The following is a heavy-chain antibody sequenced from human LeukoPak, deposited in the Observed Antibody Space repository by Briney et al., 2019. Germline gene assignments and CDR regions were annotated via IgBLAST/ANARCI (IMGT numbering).Heavy chain of an antibody. CDR3: AKGLTYYDILTSYYIDYYYYGMDV. CDR2: ISGSGGST. Sequence: GGSLRLSCAASGFTFSSYAMSWVRQAPGKGLEWVSAISGSGGSTYYADSVKGRFTISRDNSKNTLYLQMNSLRAEDTAVYYCAKGLTYYDILTSYYIDYYYYGMDVWGQGTTVTVSS. J-gene: IGHJ6*02. D-gene: IGHD3-9*01. CDR1: GFTFSSYA. V-gene: IGHV3-23*01.